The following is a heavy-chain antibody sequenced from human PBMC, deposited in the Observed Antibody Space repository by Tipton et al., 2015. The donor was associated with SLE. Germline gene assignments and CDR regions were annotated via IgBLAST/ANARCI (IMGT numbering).Heavy chain of an antibody. CDR3: ARALSSSGGFDY. CDR2: INHSGST. D-gene: IGHD6-13*01. CDR1: GASFSGYY. J-gene: IGHJ4*02. Sequence: TLSLTCAVYGASFSGYYWSWIRQPPGKGPEWIGEINHSGSTNYNPSLKSRVTISVDTSKNQFSLKLSSVTAADTAVYYCARALSSSGGFDYWGQGTLVTVSS. V-gene: IGHV4-34*01.